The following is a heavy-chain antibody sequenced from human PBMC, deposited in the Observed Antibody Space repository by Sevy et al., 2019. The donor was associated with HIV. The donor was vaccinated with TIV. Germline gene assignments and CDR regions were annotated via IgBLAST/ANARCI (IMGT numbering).Heavy chain of an antibody. D-gene: IGHD3-10*01. J-gene: IGHJ3*01. V-gene: IGHV3-30*02. Sequence: GESLKISCAASGFTFRGYGMHWVRQAPGKGLEWVAFIRYDGSIKYNVDSVKGRFTISRDKSKNTLFLQMNSLRTEDTSVYYCAKGLGMVQGALLSDDVWGQGTLVTVSS. CDR1: GFTFRGYG. CDR2: IRYDGSIK. CDR3: AKGLGMVQGALLSDDV.